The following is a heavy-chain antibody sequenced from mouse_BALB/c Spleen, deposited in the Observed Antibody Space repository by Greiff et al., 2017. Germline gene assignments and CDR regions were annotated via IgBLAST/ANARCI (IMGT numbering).Heavy chain of an antibody. V-gene: IGHV1-18*01. CDR1: GYTFTEYT. D-gene: IGHD2-4*01. Sequence: EVQGVESGPELVKPGASVKISCKTSGYTFTEYTMHWVKQSHGKSLEWIGGINPNNGGTSYNQKFKGKATLTVDKSSSTAYMELRSLTSEDSAVYYCALSYDYDGVWFAYWGQGTLVTVSA. CDR3: ALSYDYDGVWFAY. J-gene: IGHJ3*01. CDR2: INPNNGGT.